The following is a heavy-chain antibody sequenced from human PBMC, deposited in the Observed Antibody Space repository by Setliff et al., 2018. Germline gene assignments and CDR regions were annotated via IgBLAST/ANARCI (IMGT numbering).Heavy chain of an antibody. J-gene: IGHJ1*01. CDR3: STGSIVGATAAEYFQH. CDR1: GLTFSSYG. V-gene: IGHV3-33*01. CDR2: LWYDGSNK. D-gene: IGHD1-26*01. Sequence: GGSLRLSCAASGLTFSSYGMYWVRQAPGKGLEWVAVLWYDGSNKNYADSVKDRFTISRDNSKNTLYLQMNSLRAEDTAVYYCSTGSIVGATAAEYFQHWGQGIQVTVSS.